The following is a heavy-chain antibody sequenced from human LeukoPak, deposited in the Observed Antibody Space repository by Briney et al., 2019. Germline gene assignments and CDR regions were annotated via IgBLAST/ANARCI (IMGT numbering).Heavy chain of an antibody. J-gene: IGHJ6*02. CDR2: IPHDGSNK. V-gene: IGHV3-30-3*01. Sequence: GASLRLSCAASGFTFSSYAMHWVRQAPGKGLEWVAVIPHDGSNKYYADSVKGRFTISRDNSKNTLYLQMNSLRAEDTAVYYCARDRTGLRMDVWGQGTTVTVS. CDR3: ARDRTGLRMDV. CDR1: GFTFSSYA.